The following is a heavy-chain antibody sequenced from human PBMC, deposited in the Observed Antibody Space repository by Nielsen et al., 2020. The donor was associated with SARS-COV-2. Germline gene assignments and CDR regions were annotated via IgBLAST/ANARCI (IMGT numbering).Heavy chain of an antibody. CDR2: IYPDDSDT. V-gene: IGHV5-51*01. CDR1: GYTFSTYW. D-gene: IGHD3-10*01. CDR3: AREGRDDSGTERHGMDV. J-gene: IGHJ6*02. Sequence: GESLKISCETSGYTFSTYWIGWVRQMPGKGLEWMGVIYPDDSDTRYSPSFQGQVTISADTSINTAYLQWRSLKASDTAIYYCAREGRDDSGTERHGMDVWGRGTTVTVSS.